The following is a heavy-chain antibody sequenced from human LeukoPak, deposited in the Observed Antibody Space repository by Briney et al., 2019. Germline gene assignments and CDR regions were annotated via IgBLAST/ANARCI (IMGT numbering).Heavy chain of an antibody. CDR3: ARDTIGNYISDY. J-gene: IGHJ4*02. Sequence: SETLSLTCSVSGSSINSAYYWGWIRQPPGKGLEGIATIYHSGSAYYNPSLKSRVTISLDTSKNQFSLKLSSVTAADTAVYYCARDTIGNYISDYWGQGTLVTVSS. CDR2: IYHSGSA. V-gene: IGHV4-38-2*02. CDR1: GSSINSAYY. D-gene: IGHD1-7*01.